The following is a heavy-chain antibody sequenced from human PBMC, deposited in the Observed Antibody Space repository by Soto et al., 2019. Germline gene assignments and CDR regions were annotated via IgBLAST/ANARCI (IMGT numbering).Heavy chain of an antibody. D-gene: IGHD4-17*01. Sequence: QITLKESGPTLVKPTQTLTLTCTFSGFSLSTYGVAVAWIRQPPGKALEWLALIYWDDDKRYSPSLNNRLSINKGSSKNQLVLTMTNMNPVDKATYYCAHSGRFDYGDSYWRQGTLVTVSS. J-gene: IGHJ4*02. CDR2: IYWDDDK. CDR3: AHSGRFDYGDSY. CDR1: GFSLSTYGVA. V-gene: IGHV2-5*02.